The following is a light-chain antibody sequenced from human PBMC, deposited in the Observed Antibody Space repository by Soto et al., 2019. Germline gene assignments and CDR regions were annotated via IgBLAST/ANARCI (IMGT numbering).Light chain of an antibody. J-gene: IGKJ1*01. V-gene: IGKV3-20*01. CDR1: QSVSNSY. CDR2: GAS. CDR3: QQYGGLPRT. Sequence: EIVLTQSPGTLSLSPGESPTLSCRASQSVSNSYLAWYQQKPGQAPRLLIYGASNRATGIPDRFSGSGSGTDFTLTISRLEPEDFAVYYCQQYGGLPRTFGQGTKVDIK.